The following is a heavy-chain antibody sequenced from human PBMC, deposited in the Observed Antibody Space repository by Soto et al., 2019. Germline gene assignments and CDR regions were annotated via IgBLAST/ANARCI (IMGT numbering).Heavy chain of an antibody. CDR3: ASSYGGNGHLAFEL. D-gene: IGHD2-15*01. Sequence: GGSLRLSCAASRFTFSDYYMSWIRQAPGKGLEWVSYISSTGRTIYYADSVKGRFTISRDDAKNSLYLQMNSLRAEDTAVYYCASSYGGNGHLAFELGGQGTMLNASS. J-gene: IGHJ3*01. CDR2: ISSTGRTI. V-gene: IGHV3-11*01. CDR1: RFTFSDYY.